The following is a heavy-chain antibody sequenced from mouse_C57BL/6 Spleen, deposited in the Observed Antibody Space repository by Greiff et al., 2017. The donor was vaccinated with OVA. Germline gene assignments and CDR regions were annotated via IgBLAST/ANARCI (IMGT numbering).Heavy chain of an antibody. CDR3: AALNNYYGCDYYSVGY. Sequence: QVQLQQPGAELVKPGASVKMSCKASGYTFTSYWITWVKQRPGQGLEWIGDIYPGSGSTNYNEKFKSKATLTVDTSSSTAYMQLSSLTSEDSAVYYFAALNNYYGCDYYSVGYWGQGTSVTVSS. J-gene: IGHJ4*01. D-gene: IGHD1-1*01. CDR1: GYTFTSYW. CDR2: IYPGSGST. V-gene: IGHV1-55*01.